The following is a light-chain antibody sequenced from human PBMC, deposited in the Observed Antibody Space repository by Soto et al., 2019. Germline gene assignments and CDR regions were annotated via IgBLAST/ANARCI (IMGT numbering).Light chain of an antibody. Sequence: DIQMTQSPSSLSASVGDRVTVTCQASQDISDYLNWYQQKPGKAPKLLIYDVSSLETGVPSRFSGSGSGTDFTLTISGLQPEDIATYYCQQYDNVPFTFGGGTKVDIK. CDR3: QQYDNVPFT. CDR1: QDISDY. CDR2: DVS. V-gene: IGKV1-33*01. J-gene: IGKJ4*01.